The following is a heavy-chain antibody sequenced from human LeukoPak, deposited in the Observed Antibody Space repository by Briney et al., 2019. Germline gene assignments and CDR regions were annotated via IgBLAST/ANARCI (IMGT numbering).Heavy chain of an antibody. CDR3: ARGGIYCSSTSCYISHYYYGMDV. CDR1: GGSFSGYY. D-gene: IGHD2-2*02. V-gene: IGHV4-34*01. CDR2: INHSGST. J-gene: IGHJ6*02. Sequence: PSETLSLTCAVYGGSFSGYYWSWIRQPPGKGLEWIGEINHSGSTNYNPSLKSRVTISVDTSKNQFSLKLSSVTAADTAVYYCARGGIYCSSTSCYISHYYYGMDVWGQGTTVTVSS.